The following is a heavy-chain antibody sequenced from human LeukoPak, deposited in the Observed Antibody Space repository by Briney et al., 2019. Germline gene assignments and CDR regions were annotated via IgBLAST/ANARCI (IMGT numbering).Heavy chain of an antibody. J-gene: IGHJ4*02. V-gene: IGHV3-23*01. CDR1: GFTSDTYW. Sequence: GESLRLSCAASGFTSDTYWMHWVRQAPGKGLEWVSAISGSGGSTYYADSVKGRFTISRDNSKNTLYLQMNSLRAEDTAVYYCAKDRPFGEYDYWGQGTLVTVSS. D-gene: IGHD3-10*01. CDR2: ISGSGGST. CDR3: AKDRPFGEYDY.